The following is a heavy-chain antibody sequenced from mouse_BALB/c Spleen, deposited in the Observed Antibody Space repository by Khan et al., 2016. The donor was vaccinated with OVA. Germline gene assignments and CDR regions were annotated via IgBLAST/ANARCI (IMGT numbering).Heavy chain of an antibody. CDR1: GFTFSSFG. J-gene: IGHJ2*01. CDR2: ISSGSSTI. Sequence: EVELVESGAGLVQPGGSRKLSCAASGFTFSSFGMHWVRQAPEKGLEWVAYISSGSSTISYTDTVKGRFTISRDSPRNTLFLQMTSLRSEDTAMYYCARANLDYWGQGTTLTVSS. CDR3: ARANLDY. V-gene: IGHV5-17*02.